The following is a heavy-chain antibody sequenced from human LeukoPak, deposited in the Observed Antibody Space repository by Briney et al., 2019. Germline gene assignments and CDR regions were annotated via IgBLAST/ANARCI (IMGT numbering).Heavy chain of an antibody. CDR3: ARVDYYDSSGYYPGFDP. Sequence: ASVKVSCKASGYTFSDYFMNWVRQAPGQGLEWMGWINPNSGGTNYAQKFQGRVTMTRDTSISTAYMELSRLRSDDTAVYYCARVDYYDSSGYYPGFDPWGQGTLVTVSS. V-gene: IGHV1-2*02. CDR2: INPNSGGT. J-gene: IGHJ5*02. D-gene: IGHD3-22*01. CDR1: GYTFSDYF.